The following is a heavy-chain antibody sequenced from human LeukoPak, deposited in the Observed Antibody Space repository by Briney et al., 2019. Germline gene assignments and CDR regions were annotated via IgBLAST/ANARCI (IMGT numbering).Heavy chain of an antibody. V-gene: IGHV4-38-2*02. D-gene: IGHD3-10*01. Sequence: SETLSLTCTVSGYSISSGYYWGWIRQPPGKGLEWIGSFYDSGNTYYNPSLKSRVTISVDTSKNQFSLKLSSVTAADTAVYYCARGDALLWFGVYYFDYWGQGTLVTVSS. J-gene: IGHJ4*02. CDR2: FYDSGNT. CDR3: ARGDALLWFGVYYFDY. CDR1: GYSISSGYY.